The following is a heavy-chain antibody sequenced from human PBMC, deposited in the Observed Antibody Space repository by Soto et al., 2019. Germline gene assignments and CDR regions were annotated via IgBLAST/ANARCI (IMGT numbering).Heavy chain of an antibody. CDR3: ARNVRYYIDY. V-gene: IGHV4-4*02. CDR2: IYHSGIT. Sequence: QVLLQESGSGLVKPSGTLSLTCAVSGGSISSGNWWSWVRQSPGKELEWIGEIYHSGITNYNPSLKSRVTISVDNSENQLSLSLNSVTAADTAVYYCARNVRYYIDYWGQGTLVTVSS. CDR1: GGSISSGNW. J-gene: IGHJ4*02.